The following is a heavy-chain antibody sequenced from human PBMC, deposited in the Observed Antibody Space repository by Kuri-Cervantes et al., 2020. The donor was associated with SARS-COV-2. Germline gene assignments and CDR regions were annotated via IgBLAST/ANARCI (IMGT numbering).Heavy chain of an antibody. J-gene: IGHJ6*02. CDR3: AREGAGTLYTSRYYGMDV. D-gene: IGHD3-10*01. CDR2: IIPIFGTA. CDR1: GGTFSSYA. V-gene: IGHV1-69*06. Sequence: SVKVSCKASGGTFSSYAISWVRQAPGQGLEWMGGIIPIFGTANYAQKFQGRVTITADKSTSTVYMELSSLRSEDTAVYYCAREGAGTLYTSRYYGMDVWGQGTTVTVSS.